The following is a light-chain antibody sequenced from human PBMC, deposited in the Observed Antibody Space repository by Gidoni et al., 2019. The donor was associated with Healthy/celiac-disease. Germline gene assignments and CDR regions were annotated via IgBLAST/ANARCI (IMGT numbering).Light chain of an antibody. CDR3: MQALQTPPA. J-gene: IGKJ4*01. CDR1: QSLLHSNGYNY. CDR2: LGS. Sequence: DIVMTQSPLSLPVTPGEPASISCRSSQSLLHSNGYNYLDWYLQKPGQSPQLLIYLGSNRASGVPDRFSGSGSGTDFTLKISRVEAEDVWVYYCMQALQTPPAFXGXTKVEIK. V-gene: IGKV2-28*01.